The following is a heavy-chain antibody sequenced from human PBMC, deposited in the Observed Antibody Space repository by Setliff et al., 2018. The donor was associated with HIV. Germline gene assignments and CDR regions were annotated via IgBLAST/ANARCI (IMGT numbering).Heavy chain of an antibody. D-gene: IGHD3-22*01. Sequence: SETLSLTCILSGGSISSSSSYWGWIRLPPRKGLEWIGSMYYSGNTYYNPSLKSRVTISLDKSKNQFPLKLTAVTAADTAVYYCARGTYYYETSGYHYDKTWAGTCFDFWGQGSLVTVSS. CDR1: GGSISSSSSY. CDR3: ARGTYYYETSGYHYDKTWAGTCFDF. J-gene: IGHJ4*02. CDR2: MYYSGNT. V-gene: IGHV4-39*06.